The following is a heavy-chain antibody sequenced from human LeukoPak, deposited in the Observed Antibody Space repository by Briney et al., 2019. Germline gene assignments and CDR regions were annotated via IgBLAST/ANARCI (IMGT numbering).Heavy chain of an antibody. D-gene: IGHD6-19*01. CDR3: AAVTVAGTGDY. Sequence: TSVKVSCKASGFTFTSSAVQWVRQARGQRLEWIGWIVVGSGNTNYAQKFQERVTITRDMSTSTACMELSSLRSEDTAVYYCAAVTVAGTGDYWGQGTLVTVSS. CDR2: IVVGSGNT. CDR1: GFTFTSSA. J-gene: IGHJ4*02. V-gene: IGHV1-58*01.